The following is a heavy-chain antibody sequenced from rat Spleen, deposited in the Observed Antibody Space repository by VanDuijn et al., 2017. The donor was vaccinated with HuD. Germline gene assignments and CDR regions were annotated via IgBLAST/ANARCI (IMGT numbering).Heavy chain of an antibody. CDR3: ATVGPDWEFGY. CDR2: ISYGDSSGHSST. J-gene: IGHJ2*01. Sequence: EVQLVESDGGLVQPGRSLKLSCAASGFTFSDYYMAWVRQAPTKGLEWVATISYGDSSGHSSTYYRDSVKGRFTISRDDAKSTLSLQMDRLRSEDTATYYCATVGPDWEFGYWGQGVMVTVSS. D-gene: IGHD5-1*01. V-gene: IGHV5-29*01. CDR1: GFTFSDYY.